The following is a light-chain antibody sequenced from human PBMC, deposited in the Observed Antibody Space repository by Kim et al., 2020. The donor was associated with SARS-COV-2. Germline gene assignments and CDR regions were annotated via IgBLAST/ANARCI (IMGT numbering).Light chain of an antibody. V-gene: IGLV3-19*01. Sequence: ALGQTVSITCQGDILRRYHASWYQQKPGQAPVLVIYGKNNRASGIPDRFSGSSSGDTTSLTITGAQAEDEADYYCNSRVSSGDHDVFGPGTKVTVL. CDR2: GKN. CDR3: NSRVSSGDHDV. CDR1: ILRRYH. J-gene: IGLJ1*01.